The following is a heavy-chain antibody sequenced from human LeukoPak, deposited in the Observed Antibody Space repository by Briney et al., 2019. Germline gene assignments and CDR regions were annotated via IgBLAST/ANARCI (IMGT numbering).Heavy chain of an antibody. D-gene: IGHD2-2*01. Sequence: GGSLRLSCAASGFTFSSYEVNWVRQAPGKGLEWVSYIRSRGSAIYYADSVKGRFTISRDNAKNSLYLQMNSLRADDTAVYYCARGCQYPGIPFDGWGEGTMVTVSS. CDR2: IRSRGSAI. J-gene: IGHJ3*01. CDR3: ARGCQYPGIPFDG. V-gene: IGHV3-48*03. CDR1: GFTFSSYE.